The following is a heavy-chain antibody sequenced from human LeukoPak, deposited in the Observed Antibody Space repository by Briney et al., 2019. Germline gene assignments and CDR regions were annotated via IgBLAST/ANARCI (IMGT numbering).Heavy chain of an antibody. CDR2: IIGSGGNT. CDR3: AKAVGDPPYYFDY. J-gene: IGHJ4*02. D-gene: IGHD5-24*01. Sequence: GGSLRLSCAVSGFTFSTYAMSWVRQAPGKGLEWVSAIIGSGGNTYYADSVKGRFTISRDNSKSTLYLQMNSLRAEDTAVYYCAKAVGDPPYYFDYWGQGTLVTVSS. CDR1: GFTFSTYA. V-gene: IGHV3-23*01.